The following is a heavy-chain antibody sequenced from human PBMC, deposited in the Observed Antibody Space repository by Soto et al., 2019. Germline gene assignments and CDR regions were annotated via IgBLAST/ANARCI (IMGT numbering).Heavy chain of an antibody. CDR2: ISYDGSNK. J-gene: IGHJ4*02. D-gene: IGHD5-12*01. V-gene: IGHV3-30*18. Sequence: GGSLRLSCAASGFTFSSYGMHWVRQAPGKGLEWVAVISYDGSNKYYADSVKGRFTISRDNSKNTLYLQMNSLRAEDTAVYYCAKGQYSGYEVDYWGQGTLVTVSS. CDR1: GFTFSSYG. CDR3: AKGQYSGYEVDY.